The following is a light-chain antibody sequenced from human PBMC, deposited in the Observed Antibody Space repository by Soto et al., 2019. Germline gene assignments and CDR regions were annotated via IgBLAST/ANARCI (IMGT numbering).Light chain of an antibody. Sequence: EVVLTQSPVTLSLSPGERATLSCSASQSFRGLLAWYQQKPGQAPSLLIYDAYNRATGIPPRFSGSGSGTDFTLTISSLEPEDSAVYYCQQRHMWPITFGQGTRLESK. J-gene: IGKJ5*01. CDR2: DAY. CDR3: QQRHMWPIT. V-gene: IGKV3-11*01. CDR1: QSFRGL.